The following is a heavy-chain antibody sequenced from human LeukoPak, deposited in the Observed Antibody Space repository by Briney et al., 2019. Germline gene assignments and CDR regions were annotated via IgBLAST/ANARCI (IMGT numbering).Heavy chain of an antibody. CDR2: ISGSGGST. D-gene: IGHD1-26*01. V-gene: IGHV3-23*01. Sequence: GGSLRLSCAASGFTFSSYAMSWVRQAPGKGLEWVSAISGSGGSTYYADSVKGRFTISRDNSKNTLYLQMNSLRDEDTAVYHCARGENSGRGAFDIWGQGTMVTVSS. CDR1: GFTFSSYA. J-gene: IGHJ3*02. CDR3: ARGENSGRGAFDI.